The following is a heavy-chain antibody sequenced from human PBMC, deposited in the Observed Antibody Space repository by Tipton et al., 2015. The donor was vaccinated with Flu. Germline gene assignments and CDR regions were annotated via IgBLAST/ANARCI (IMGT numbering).Heavy chain of an antibody. J-gene: IGHJ5*02. CDR1: GGSISSYY. CDR2: INHSGST. V-gene: IGHV4-34*01. Sequence: TLSLTCTASGGSISSYYWSWIRQPPGKGLEWIGEINHSGSTNYNPSLKSRVTISVDTSKNQFSLKLSSVTAADTAVYYCAREGLRKNWFDPWGQGTLVTVSS. CDR3: AREGLRKNWFDP.